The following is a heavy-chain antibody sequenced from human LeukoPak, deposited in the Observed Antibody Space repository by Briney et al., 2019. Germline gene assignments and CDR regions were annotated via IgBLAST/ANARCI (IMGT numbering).Heavy chain of an antibody. J-gene: IGHJ5*02. CDR2: IYSGGTT. CDR3: ASKLTTGS. Sequence: GGSLRLSCLVSGFTVSSNYMSWVRQTPGKGLEWVSVIYSGGTTKYADSVKCRFTIYRDTSKNTLYLQMNSLRVEDTAVYYCASKLTTGSWGQGTLVTVSS. D-gene: IGHD4-17*01. CDR1: GFTVSSNY. V-gene: IGHV3-66*01.